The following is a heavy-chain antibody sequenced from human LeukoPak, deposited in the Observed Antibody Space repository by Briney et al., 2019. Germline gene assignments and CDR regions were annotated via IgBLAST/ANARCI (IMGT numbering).Heavy chain of an antibody. CDR1: GFTVSSSY. J-gene: IGHJ4*02. CDR2: LYSGATT. D-gene: IGHD5/OR15-5a*01. Sequence: GGSLRLSCAASGFTVSSSYMNWVRQAPGKGLEWVSVLYSGATTYYADSVKGRFTISRDNSKNTLYLQMNSLRAEDTAVYYCARVLRGAHDYWGQGILVTVSS. V-gene: IGHV3-53*01. CDR3: ARVLRGAHDY.